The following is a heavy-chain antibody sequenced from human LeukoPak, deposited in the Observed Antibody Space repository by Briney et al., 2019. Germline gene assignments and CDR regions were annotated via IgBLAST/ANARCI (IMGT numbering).Heavy chain of an antibody. Sequence: GGSLRLSCAASGFTFSSYGMHWVRQAPGKGLEWVSVISYDGSNKYYADSVKGRFTISRDNSKNTLYLQMNSLRAEDTAVYYCAKDSEQSKSSRITMVRGRNDYWGQGTLVTVSS. CDR1: GFTFSSYG. CDR3: AKDSEQSKSSRITMVRGRNDY. V-gene: IGHV3-30*18. D-gene: IGHD3-10*01. J-gene: IGHJ4*02. CDR2: ISYDGSNK.